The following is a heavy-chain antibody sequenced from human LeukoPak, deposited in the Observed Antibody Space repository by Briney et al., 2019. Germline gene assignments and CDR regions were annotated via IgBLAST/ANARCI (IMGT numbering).Heavy chain of an antibody. CDR2: INAGNGNT. Sequence: ASVKVSCKASGYTFTSYAMHWVRQAPGQRLEWMGWINAGNGNTKYSQKFQGRVTITRDTSASTAYMELSSLRSEDTAVYYCARSSRPGVFTENWFDPWGQGTLVTVSS. V-gene: IGHV1-3*01. CDR3: ARSSRPGVFTENWFDP. CDR1: GYTFTSYA. D-gene: IGHD6-13*01. J-gene: IGHJ5*02.